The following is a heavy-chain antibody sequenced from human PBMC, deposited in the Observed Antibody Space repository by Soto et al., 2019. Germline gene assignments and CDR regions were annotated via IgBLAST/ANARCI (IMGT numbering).Heavy chain of an antibody. V-gene: IGHV3-64*04. CDR3: ARVASSGWYDSYFDY. D-gene: IGHD6-19*01. J-gene: IGHJ4*02. CDR1: GFTFSSYA. CDR2: ISSNGGST. Sequence: PGGSLRLSCSASGFTFSSYAMHWVRQAPGKGLEYVSAISSNGGSTYYADSVKGRFTISRDNAKNTLYLQMNSLRAEDTAVYYCARVASSGWYDSYFDYWGQGNLVTVSS.